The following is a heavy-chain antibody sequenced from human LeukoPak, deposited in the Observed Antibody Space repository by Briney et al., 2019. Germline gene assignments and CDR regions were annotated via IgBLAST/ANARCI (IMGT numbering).Heavy chain of an antibody. Sequence: PSETLSLTCTVSGGSISSGDYYWSWIRQPPGKGLEWIGYIYYSGSTYYNPSLKSRVTISVDTSKNQFSLKLSSVTAANAAVYYCARADIVVVPAAADAFDIWGQGTMVTVSS. J-gene: IGHJ3*02. CDR3: ARADIVVVPAAADAFDI. CDR1: GGSISSGDYY. V-gene: IGHV4-30-4*08. CDR2: IYYSGST. D-gene: IGHD2-2*01.